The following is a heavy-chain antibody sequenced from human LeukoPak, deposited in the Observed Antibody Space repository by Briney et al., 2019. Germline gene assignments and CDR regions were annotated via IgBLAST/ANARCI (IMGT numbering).Heavy chain of an antibody. Sequence: GGSLRLSCAASGFTFSDYYMSWIRQAPGKGLEWIPYITIRGDTFYYADSVKGRFTISRDNAKNSLYLQMNSLRAEDTAVYYCARDRGIVAEETGYYFDYWGQGTLVTVSS. CDR2: ITIRGDTF. CDR3: ARDRGIVAEETGYYFDY. V-gene: IGHV3-11*01. J-gene: IGHJ4*02. CDR1: GFTFSDYY. D-gene: IGHD1-26*01.